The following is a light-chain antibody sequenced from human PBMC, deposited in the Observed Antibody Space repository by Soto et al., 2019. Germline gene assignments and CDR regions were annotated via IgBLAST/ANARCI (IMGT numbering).Light chain of an antibody. CDR1: QSSGNF. J-gene: IGKJ4*01. V-gene: IGKV3D-15*01. CDR2: YIS. Sequence: EIVMTQSPATLSVSPGETASLSCRASQSSGNFLAWYQQKPGQAPRLLIYYISTRATGIPARFSGSGSGTEFTLTINSLQSEDSAVYYCQQFSSYPLTFGGGTKVDIK. CDR3: QQFSSYPLT.